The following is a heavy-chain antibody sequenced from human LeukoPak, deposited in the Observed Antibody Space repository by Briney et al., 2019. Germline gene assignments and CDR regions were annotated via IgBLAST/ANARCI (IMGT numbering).Heavy chain of an antibody. J-gene: IGHJ4*02. CDR3: AKVFYGGYAGDY. Sequence: GALRLSCAASGFTFSSYAMSWVRQAPGKGLEWVSAISGSGGSTYYADSVKGRFTISRDNSKNTLYLQMNSLRAEDTAVYYCAKVFYGGYAGDYWGQGTLVTVSS. CDR1: GFTFSSYA. D-gene: IGHD5-12*01. V-gene: IGHV3-23*01. CDR2: ISGSGGST.